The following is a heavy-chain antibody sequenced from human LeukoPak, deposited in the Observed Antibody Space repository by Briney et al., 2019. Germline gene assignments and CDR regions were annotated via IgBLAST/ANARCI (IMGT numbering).Heavy chain of an antibody. J-gene: IGHJ6*03. CDR1: GFTFSSYG. D-gene: IGHD4-17*01. V-gene: IGHV3-30*02. CDR2: IRYDGSNK. CDR3: AKGFGDYVSYYYYMDV. Sequence: GESLRLSCAASGFTFSSYGMHWVRQAPGKGLEWVAFIRYDGSNKYYADSVKGRFTISRDNSKNTLYLQMNSLRAEDTAVYYCAKGFGDYVSYYYYMDVWGKGTTVTVSS.